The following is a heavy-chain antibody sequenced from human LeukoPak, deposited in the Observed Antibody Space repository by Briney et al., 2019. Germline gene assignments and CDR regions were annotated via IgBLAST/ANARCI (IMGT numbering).Heavy chain of an antibody. Sequence: GGSLRLSCAASGFTFSSYGMHWVRQAPGKGLEWVAVISYDGSNKYYADSVKGRFTISRDNSKNTLYLQMNSLRAEDTAVYYCAKEKSGYSSRAFDPWGQGTLVTVSS. CDR3: AKEKSGYSSRAFDP. D-gene: IGHD6-13*01. CDR1: GFTFSSYG. CDR2: ISYDGSNK. V-gene: IGHV3-30*18. J-gene: IGHJ5*02.